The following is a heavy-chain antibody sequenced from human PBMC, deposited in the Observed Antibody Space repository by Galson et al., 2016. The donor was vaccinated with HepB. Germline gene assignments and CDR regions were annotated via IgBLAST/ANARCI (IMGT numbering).Heavy chain of an antibody. CDR2: IHDSGST. V-gene: IGHV4-59*11. D-gene: IGHD3-22*01. J-gene: IGHJ5*02. CDR3: ARDLGYDNNKWFDP. CDR1: GASISSHY. Sequence: ETLSLTCTVSGASISSHYWGWIRQPPGKGLEWIAYIHDSGSTNYKPSLKSRVTISIDTSKNQFSLKLSSVTAADTAFYYCARDLGYDNNKWFDPWGQGTLVTVSS.